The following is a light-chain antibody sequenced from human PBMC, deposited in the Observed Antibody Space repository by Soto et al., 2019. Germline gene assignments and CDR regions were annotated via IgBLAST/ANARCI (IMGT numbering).Light chain of an antibody. CDR3: QQYNSYSRT. Sequence: DIQMTQSPSTLSASVGDRVTITCRANQSISSWLAWYQQKPGKAPKLLIYDASSLESGVPSRFSGSGSGTEFTLTISSPQPDDFSTYYCQQYNSYSRTFGQGTKVEIK. CDR2: DAS. V-gene: IGKV1-5*01. J-gene: IGKJ1*01. CDR1: QSISSW.